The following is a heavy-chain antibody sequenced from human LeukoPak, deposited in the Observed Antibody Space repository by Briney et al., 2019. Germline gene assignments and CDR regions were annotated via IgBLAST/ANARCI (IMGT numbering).Heavy chain of an antibody. CDR1: GFTFSSYG. CDR3: ARLRSLDK. J-gene: IGHJ4*02. Sequence: PGGSLRLSCAASGFTFSSYGMYWVRQAPGKGLEWVANIKEDDSEIYYVESVKGRFTISRDNDKNSLYLEMSSLRVEDTAVYFCARLRSLDKWGQGTLVTVS. D-gene: IGHD5-24*01. CDR2: IKEDDSEI. V-gene: IGHV3-7*01.